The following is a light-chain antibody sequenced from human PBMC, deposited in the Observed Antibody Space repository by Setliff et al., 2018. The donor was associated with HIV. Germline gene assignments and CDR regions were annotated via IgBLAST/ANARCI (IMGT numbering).Light chain of an antibody. J-gene: IGLJ1*01. Sequence: QSALSQPASVSGSTGHSFTMSCTGTSSDVWDYNLVSWYQQHPGKAPKLMLYEVNKRTSGVSNRFSGSKSGNTASLTISGLQAEDEADYYCCSYAGSRTYVFGTGTKVIV. CDR3: CSYAGSRTYV. V-gene: IGLV2-23*02. CDR2: EVN. CDR1: SSDVWDYNL.